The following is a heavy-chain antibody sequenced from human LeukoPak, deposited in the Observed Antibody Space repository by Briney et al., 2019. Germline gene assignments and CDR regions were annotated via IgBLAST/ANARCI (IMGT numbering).Heavy chain of an antibody. V-gene: IGHV3-23*01. CDR2: MSGSGYYT. Sequence: PGGSLRLSCAASGFAFSNFAVSWVRQAPGKGLEWVSAMSGSGYYTYYVESVKGRFTISRDNSKNTLYLHMNSLRADDTAVYYCAKMEGQRLYDYCMDVWGRGTTVTVSS. CDR3: AKMEGQRLYDYCMDV. D-gene: IGHD3-3*01. CDR1: GFAFSNFA. J-gene: IGHJ6*03.